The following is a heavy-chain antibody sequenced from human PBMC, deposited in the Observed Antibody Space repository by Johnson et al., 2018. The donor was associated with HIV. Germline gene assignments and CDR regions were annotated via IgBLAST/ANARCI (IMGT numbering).Heavy chain of an antibody. J-gene: IGHJ3*02. Sequence: VQLVESGGGVVRPGGSLRLSCAASGFTFDDYGMSWVRQAPGKGLGWVSGINGNGGSTGYADFVKGRFTISRDNAKNSPYLQMNSLRAEDTALYYCAKDLAVAAMGAFDIWGQGTMVTVSS. V-gene: IGHV3-20*04. CDR2: INGNGGST. D-gene: IGHD6-19*01. CDR1: GFTFDDYG. CDR3: AKDLAVAAMGAFDI.